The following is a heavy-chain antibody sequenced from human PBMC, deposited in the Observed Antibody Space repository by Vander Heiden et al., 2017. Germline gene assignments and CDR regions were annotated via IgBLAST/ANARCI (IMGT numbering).Heavy chain of an antibody. Sequence: EVQLVESGGGLVQPGGSLRLSCAASGFTFTTYWMTWGRQAPGKGLEWVANIKPDGSETYYVGSVKGRFTISRDNAKNSLYLEMNSLRVEDTAVYYCARAMSSGWFGYWGQGTLVTVSS. CDR2: IKPDGSET. CDR3: ARAMSSGWFGY. V-gene: IGHV3-7*01. D-gene: IGHD6-19*01. CDR1: GFTFTTYW. J-gene: IGHJ4*02.